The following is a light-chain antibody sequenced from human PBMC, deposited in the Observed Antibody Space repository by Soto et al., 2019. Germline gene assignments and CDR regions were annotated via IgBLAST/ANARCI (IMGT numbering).Light chain of an antibody. V-gene: IGKV3-15*01. Sequence: EIVMTQSPATLCVSPGGRATLSCRASQSVSSSYLAWYQQKPGQAPRLLIYGASTRATGIPARFSGSGSGTDFTLTISSLQAEDVALYYCQQYYDPPWTFGQGTKVDIK. CDR3: QQYYDPPWT. J-gene: IGKJ1*01. CDR2: GAS. CDR1: QSVSSSY.